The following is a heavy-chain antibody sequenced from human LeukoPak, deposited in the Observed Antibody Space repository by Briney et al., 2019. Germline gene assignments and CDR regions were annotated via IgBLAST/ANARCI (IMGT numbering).Heavy chain of an antibody. CDR3: ARGDVVVSAAVRFDP. CDR1: GYTFTSYG. D-gene: IGHD2-2*01. J-gene: IGHJ5*02. V-gene: IGHV1-18*01. Sequence: AASVKVSCKASGYTFTSYGITCVRQAPGQGLEWMGWISAHNGKTNYAQKFQGRVTMTTDTYTRTAYMELRSLRSDDTAVYYCARGDVVVSAAVRFDPWGQGTLVTVSS. CDR2: ISAHNGKT.